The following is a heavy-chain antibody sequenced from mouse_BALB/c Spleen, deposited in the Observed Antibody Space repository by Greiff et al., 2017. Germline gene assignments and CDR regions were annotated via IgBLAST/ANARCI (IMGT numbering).Heavy chain of an antibody. CDR2: INPSNGGT. V-gene: IGHV1S81*02. Sequence: VQLQQSGAELVKPGASVKLSCKASGYTFTSYYMYWVKQRPGQGLEWIGEINPSNGGTNFNEKFKSKATLTVDKSSSTAYMQLSSLTSEDSAVYYCTRGSTMITTRAWFAYWGQGTLVTVSA. D-gene: IGHD2-4*01. J-gene: IGHJ3*01. CDR1: GYTFTSYY. CDR3: TRGSTMITTRAWFAY.